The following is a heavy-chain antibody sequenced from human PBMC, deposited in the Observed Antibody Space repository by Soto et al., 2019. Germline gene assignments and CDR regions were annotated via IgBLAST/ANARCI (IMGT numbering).Heavy chain of an antibody. J-gene: IGHJ5*02. Sequence: ASVKVSCKASGYTFTGYYMHWVRQAPGQGLEWMGWINPNSGGTNYAQKFQGWVTMTRDTSISTAYMELSRLRSDDTAVYYCARGMGVILNNWFDPWGQGTLVTVSS. CDR2: INPNSGGT. CDR3: ARGMGVILNNWFDP. CDR1: GYTFTGYY. V-gene: IGHV1-2*04. D-gene: IGHD2-21*01.